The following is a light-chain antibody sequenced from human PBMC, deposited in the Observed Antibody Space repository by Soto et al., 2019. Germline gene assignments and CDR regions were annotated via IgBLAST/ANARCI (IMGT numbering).Light chain of an antibody. CDR2: GTS. J-gene: IGKJ5*01. CDR3: QQYYNWPRT. V-gene: IGKV3-15*01. CDR1: QSVASN. Sequence: EIVMTQSPASLSVSPGESVTLSCRASQSVASNLAWYQQKPGQAPRLLIYGTSTRATGVPARFSGSGSGTEFTLTIHSLQAEDCAVYYCQQYYNWPRTFGQGTRLEIK.